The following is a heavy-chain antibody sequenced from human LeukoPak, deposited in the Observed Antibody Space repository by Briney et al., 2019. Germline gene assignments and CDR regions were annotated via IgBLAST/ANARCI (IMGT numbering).Heavy chain of an antibody. CDR1: GGSITSINW. V-gene: IGHV4-4*02. J-gene: IGHJ4*02. Sequence: SETLSLTCAVSGGSITSINWWGWVRQPPGKGLEWIGEIDHSGSTNYNPSLKSRVTISVDTSKNQFSLNLSSVTAADTAVYFCARGVRIAVAAPHLNYWGQGTLVTVSS. CDR3: ARGVRIAVAAPHLNY. D-gene: IGHD6-19*01. CDR2: IDHSGST.